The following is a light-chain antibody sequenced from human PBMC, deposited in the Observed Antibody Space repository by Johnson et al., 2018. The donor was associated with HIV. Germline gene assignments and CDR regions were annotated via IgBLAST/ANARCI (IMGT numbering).Light chain of an antibody. CDR1: SSNIGNNY. CDR2: DNN. Sequence: QSVLTQPPSVSAAPGQKVTISCSGSSSNIGNNYVSWYQQLPGTAPKLLIYDNNKRPPGIPDRFSASKSGTSATLGITGLQTGDEADYYCGTWDSSLSAHYVFGTGTQITVL. V-gene: IGLV1-51*01. J-gene: IGLJ1*01. CDR3: GTWDSSLSAHYV.